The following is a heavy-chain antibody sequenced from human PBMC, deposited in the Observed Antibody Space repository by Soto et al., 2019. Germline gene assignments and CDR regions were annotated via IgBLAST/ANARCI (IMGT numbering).Heavy chain of an antibody. CDR2: IIPIFGTA. CDR3: ASGGVVIDVDYYGMDV. Sequence: SVKVSCKASGVTFSSYAISWVRQAPGQGLEWMGGIIPIFGTANYAQKFQGRVTITADEATSTAYMELSSLRSEDTAVYYGASGGVVIDVDYYGMDVWGQGTTVTVSS. CDR1: GVTFSSYA. D-gene: IGHD3-3*01. V-gene: IGHV1-69*13. J-gene: IGHJ6*02.